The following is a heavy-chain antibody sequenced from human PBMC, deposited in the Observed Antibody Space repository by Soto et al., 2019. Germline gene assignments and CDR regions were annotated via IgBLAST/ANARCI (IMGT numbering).Heavy chain of an antibody. V-gene: IGHV3-23*01. CDR2: ISGSGGIT. CDR3: AKLVSH. CDR1: GLTFSSAD. D-gene: IGHD1-26*01. J-gene: IGHJ4*02. Sequence: GGSLRLSCAASGLTFSSADMSWVRQAPGKGLEWVSVISGSGGITYYAESVKGRFTISRDNSRNTLYLQMNSLRAEDTAIYYCAKLVSHWGQGTLVTVSS.